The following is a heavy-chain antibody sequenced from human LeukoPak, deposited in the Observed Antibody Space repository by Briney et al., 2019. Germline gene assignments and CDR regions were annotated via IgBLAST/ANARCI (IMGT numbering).Heavy chain of an antibody. CDR1: GGSISSSSYY. CDR2: IYYSGST. Sequence: SETLSLTCTVSGGSISSSSYYWGWIRQPPGKGLEWIGSIYYSGSTYYNPSLKSRVTISVDTSKNQFSLKLSSVTAADTAVYYCARVLLYFDWLLDYWGQGTLVTVSS. CDR3: ARVLLYFDWLLDY. J-gene: IGHJ4*02. V-gene: IGHV4-39*01. D-gene: IGHD3-9*01.